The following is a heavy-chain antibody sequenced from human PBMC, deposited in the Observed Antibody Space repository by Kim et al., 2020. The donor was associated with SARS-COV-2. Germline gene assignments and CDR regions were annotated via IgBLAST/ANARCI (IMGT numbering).Heavy chain of an antibody. D-gene: IGHD1-1*01. CDR2: T. J-gene: IGHJ4*02. V-gene: IGHV5-51*01. Sequence: TRYRPSFQGQVTISADKSLNTAYLEWSSLKASDTDMYYCARQAQLAYFDYWGQGTLVTVSS. CDR3: ARQAQLAYFDY.